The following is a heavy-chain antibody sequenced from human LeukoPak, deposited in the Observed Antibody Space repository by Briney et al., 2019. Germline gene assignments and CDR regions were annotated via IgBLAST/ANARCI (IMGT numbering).Heavy chain of an antibody. CDR1: GYTFTRYY. J-gene: IGHJ4*02. CDR3: ARDIYCSGGSCYPGGYFDY. Sequence: ASVKVSCKASGYTFTRYYMHWVRQAPGKGLEWMGIINPSGGSTSYAQKFQGRVTMTRGTITSTIYMELSSLRSEDTAVYYCARDIYCSGGSCYPGGYFDYWGQGTLVTVSS. D-gene: IGHD2-15*01. CDR2: INPSGGST. V-gene: IGHV1-46*01.